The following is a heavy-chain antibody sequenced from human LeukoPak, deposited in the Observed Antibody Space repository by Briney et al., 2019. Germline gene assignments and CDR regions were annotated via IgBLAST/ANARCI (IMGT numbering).Heavy chain of an antibody. D-gene: IGHD3-10*01. Sequence: GGSLRLYCAASGFTFSSYSMNWVRQAPGKGLEWVSSISSSSSYIYYADSVKGRFTISRDNAKNSLYLQMNSLRAEDTAVYYRARLGGDAFGIWGQGTMVTVSS. CDR2: ISSSSSYI. V-gene: IGHV3-21*01. CDR3: ARLGGDAFGI. CDR1: GFTFSSYS. J-gene: IGHJ3*02.